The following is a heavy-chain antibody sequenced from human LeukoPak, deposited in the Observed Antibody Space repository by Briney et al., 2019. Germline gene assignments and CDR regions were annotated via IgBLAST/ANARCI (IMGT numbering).Heavy chain of an antibody. J-gene: IGHJ4*02. CDR1: GLTFSSYG. CDR3: AKDWEIVVVPAAMNY. V-gene: IGHV3-30*02. CDR2: IRYDGSNK. D-gene: IGHD2-2*01. Sequence: GGSLRLSCAASGLTFSSYGMHWVRQAPGKGLEWVAFIRYDGSNKYYADSVKGRFTISRDNSKNTLYLQMNSLRAEDTAVYYCAKDWEIVVVPAAMNYWGQGTLVTVSS.